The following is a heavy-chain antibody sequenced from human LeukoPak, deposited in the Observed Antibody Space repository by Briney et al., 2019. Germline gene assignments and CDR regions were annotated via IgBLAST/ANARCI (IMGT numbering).Heavy chain of an antibody. J-gene: IGHJ6*03. V-gene: IGHV3-7*01. CDR2: IKQDGSEK. CDR3: ARDGPIYGDYARGHIYYYMDV. CDR1: GFAFISYW. D-gene: IGHD4-17*01. Sequence: GGSLLLSCAASGFAFISYWMSCVRRAPGKGREWVANIKQDGSEKYYVDSLKGRFTISRDNAKNSLYLQMHSLRAEDTAVYYCARDGPIYGDYARGHIYYYMDVWGKGTTVTISS.